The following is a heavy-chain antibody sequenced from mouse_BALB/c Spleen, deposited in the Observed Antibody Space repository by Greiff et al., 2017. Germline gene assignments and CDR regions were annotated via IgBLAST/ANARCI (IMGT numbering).Heavy chain of an antibody. J-gene: IGHJ2*01. CDR2: ISSGGGST. D-gene: IGHD3-1*01. CDR3: ARHRDYFDY. Sequence: EVMLVESGGGLVKPGGSLKLSCAASGFAFSSYDMSWVRQTPEKRLEWVAYISSGGGSTYYPDTVKGRFTISRDNAKNTLYLQMSSLKSEDTAMYYCARHRDYFDYGGKGTTLTVSS. CDR1: GFAFSSYD. V-gene: IGHV5-12-1*01.